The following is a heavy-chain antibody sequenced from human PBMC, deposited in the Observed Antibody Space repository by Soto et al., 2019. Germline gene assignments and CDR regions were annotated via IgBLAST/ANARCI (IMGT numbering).Heavy chain of an antibody. CDR3: AKGGYYSLFDI. J-gene: IGHJ3*02. D-gene: IGHD3-16*01. CDR2: ISGSGGRT. Sequence: GGSLRLSCVASGFPFSSYAMSWVRQTPGKGLEWVSGISGSGGRTFYADSVKGRFTISRDNSNNTLSLQMHILRVEDTAVYFCAKGGYYSLFDIWGQGTMVTVSS. V-gene: IGHV3-23*01. CDR1: GFPFSSYA.